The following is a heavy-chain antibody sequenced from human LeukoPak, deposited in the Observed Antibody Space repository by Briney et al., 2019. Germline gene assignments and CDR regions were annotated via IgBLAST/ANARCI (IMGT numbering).Heavy chain of an antibody. CDR1: GGSISSYY. Sequence: ASETLSLTCTVSGGSISSYYWSRIRQPPGKGLEWIGYIYYSGSTNYNPSLKSRVTISVDTSKNQFSLKLSSVTAADTAVYYCAREGQYYDILTGYYVHNWFDPWGQGTLVTVSS. D-gene: IGHD3-9*01. V-gene: IGHV4-59*01. CDR3: AREGQYYDILTGYYVHNWFDP. CDR2: IYYSGST. J-gene: IGHJ5*02.